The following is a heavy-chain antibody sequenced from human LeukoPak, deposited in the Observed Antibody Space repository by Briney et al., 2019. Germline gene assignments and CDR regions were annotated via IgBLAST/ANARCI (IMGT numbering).Heavy chain of an antibody. CDR3: AKYYRESSGASPLDY. CDR2: IRYDGSNK. D-gene: IGHD3-22*01. Sequence: PGGSLRLPRVASGFSFSSYGMHWVRQAPGKGLEWVAFIRYDGSNKYYADSVKGRFTISRDNSKNTLYLQMNSLRVEDTAVYYCAKYYRESSGASPLDYWGQGTMVTVSS. V-gene: IGHV3-30*02. CDR1: GFSFSSYG. J-gene: IGHJ4*02.